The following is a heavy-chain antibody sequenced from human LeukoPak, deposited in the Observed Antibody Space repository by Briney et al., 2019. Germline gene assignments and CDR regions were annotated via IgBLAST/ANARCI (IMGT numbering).Heavy chain of an antibody. J-gene: IGHJ6*03. CDR3: AREEITMVRGVMYYNMDV. V-gene: IGHV4-39*07. CDR2: IYYSGST. CDR1: GGSISSSSYY. Sequence: SETLSLTCTVSGGSISSSSYYWGWIRQPPGKGLEWIGSIYYSGSTYYNPSLKSRVTISVDTSKNQFSLKLSSVTAADTAVYYCAREEITMVRGVMYYNMDVWGKGTTVTVSS. D-gene: IGHD3-10*01.